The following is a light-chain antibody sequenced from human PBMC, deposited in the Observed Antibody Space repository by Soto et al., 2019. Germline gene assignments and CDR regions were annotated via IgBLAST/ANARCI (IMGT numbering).Light chain of an antibody. V-gene: IGKV2-24*01. CDR2: KIS. CDR1: QGLVHSDGNTD. Sequence: DIVMTQPPLSSPVTLGPPASISCRSSQGLVHSDGNTDVSWLHQRPGQPPRLLIYKISMRFSGVTDRFSGSGAGTDFTLKISRVEAEDGGVYFCMQAKQLPWTFGQWKKGELK. J-gene: IGKJ1*01. CDR3: MQAKQLPWT.